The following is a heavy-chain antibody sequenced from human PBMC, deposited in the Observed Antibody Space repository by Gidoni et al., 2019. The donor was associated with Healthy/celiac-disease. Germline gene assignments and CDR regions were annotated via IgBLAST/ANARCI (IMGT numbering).Heavy chain of an antibody. CDR3: ARANPEFVSGNYYGMDV. CDR1: GGSFSGYY. CDR2: INHSGST. D-gene: IGHD2-21*01. J-gene: IGHJ6*02. Sequence: QVQLQQWGAGLLKPSETLSLTCAVYGGSFSGYYCRWIRQPPGKGLEWIGEINHSGSTNYNPSLKSRVTISVDTSKNQFSLKLSSVTAADTAVYYCARANPEFVSGNYYGMDVWGQGTTVTVSS. V-gene: IGHV4-34*01.